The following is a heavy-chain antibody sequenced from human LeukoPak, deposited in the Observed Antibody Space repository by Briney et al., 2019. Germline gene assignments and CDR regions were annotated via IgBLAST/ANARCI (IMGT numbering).Heavy chain of an antibody. CDR2: ISGSGGST. CDR1: GFTFRSYA. Sequence: GRSLSLSCAASGFTFRSYAISRVRQAPGKRLGWVSAISGSGGSTYYADSGKGRFTISRDNSKTTMYLQMNRLRAQETAVYYISRAVRGPVDYWGQGTLVTVSS. V-gene: IGHV3-23*01. J-gene: IGHJ4*02. CDR3: SRAVRGPVDY.